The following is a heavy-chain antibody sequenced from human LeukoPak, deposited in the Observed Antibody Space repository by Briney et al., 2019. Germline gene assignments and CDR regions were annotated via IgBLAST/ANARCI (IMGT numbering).Heavy chain of an antibody. Sequence: SGGSLRLSCIGSGFNFTYYAIYWVRQAPGKGLEWVAVVSYDGNDGYYADSVKSRFSISRDNSQNTVTLQMNNLRVDDTAIYYCAKLAWNDGSYYFDYWGQGTLVTVSS. CDR2: VSYDGNDG. CDR3: AKLAWNDGSYYFDY. CDR1: GFNFTYYA. V-gene: IGHV3-30-3*01. J-gene: IGHJ4*02. D-gene: IGHD1-1*01.